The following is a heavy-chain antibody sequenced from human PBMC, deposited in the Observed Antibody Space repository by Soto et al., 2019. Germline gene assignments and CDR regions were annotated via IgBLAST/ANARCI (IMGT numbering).Heavy chain of an antibody. V-gene: IGHV1-3*05. J-gene: IGHJ4*02. CDR1: GYTFTSYA. CDR2: INAGNGNT. CDR3: ARGSGVVVTD. D-gene: IGHD2-2*01. Sequence: QVQLVQSGAEEKKPGASVKVSCKASGYTFTSYAMHWVRQAPGQRLEWMGWINAGNGNTKYSQKFQGRVTITTDTSASTAYKELSSLRSEDTAVYYCARGSGVVVTDWGQGTLVTVSS.